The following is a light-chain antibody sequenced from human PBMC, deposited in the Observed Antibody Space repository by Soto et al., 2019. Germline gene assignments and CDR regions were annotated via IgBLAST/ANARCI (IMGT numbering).Light chain of an antibody. CDR2: KAS. CDR3: QQYNSYWT. Sequence: DIQMTQSPSTLSASVGDRVTITCRASQSISSWLAWYQQKPGKAPKLLIYKASSLESGVPSRFSGSGSGTEFTLTISNLQPDDFATYYCQQYNSYWTVGQGTKVDIK. CDR1: QSISSW. J-gene: IGKJ1*01. V-gene: IGKV1-5*03.